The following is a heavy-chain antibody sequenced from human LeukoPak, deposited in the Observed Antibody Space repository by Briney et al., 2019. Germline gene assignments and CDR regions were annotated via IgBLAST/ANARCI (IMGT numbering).Heavy chain of an antibody. CDR3: ARARGSRLRPSSGLQPFDL. Sequence: ASVKVSCKASGYTFTGYYMHWVRQAPGQRLEWMGWINPNSGGTNYAQKFQGRVTMTRDTSISTAYMELSRLRSDDTAVYYCARARGSRLRPSSGLQPFDLWGRGTLVTVSS. CDR1: GYTFTGYY. D-gene: IGHD3-22*01. CDR2: INPNSGGT. V-gene: IGHV1-2*02. J-gene: IGHJ2*01.